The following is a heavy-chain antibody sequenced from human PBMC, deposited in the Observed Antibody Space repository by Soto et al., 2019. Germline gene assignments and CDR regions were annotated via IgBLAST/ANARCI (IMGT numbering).Heavy chain of an antibody. CDR2: IYPGDSDT. D-gene: IGHD3-9*01. CDR1: GDSFTSYW. V-gene: IGHV5-51*01. J-gene: IGHJ6*02. Sequence: EESLKISCKGSGDSFTSYWIGWVRQMPGKGLEWMGIIYPGDSDTRYSPSFQGQVTISADKSISTAYLQWSSLKASDTAMYYCARVLTVYNYYYGTEVSGQGTTVIVS. CDR3: ARVLTVYNYYYGTEV.